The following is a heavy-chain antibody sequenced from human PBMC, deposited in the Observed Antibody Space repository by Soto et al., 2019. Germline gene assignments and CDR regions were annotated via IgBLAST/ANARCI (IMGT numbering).Heavy chain of an antibody. D-gene: IGHD1-26*01. CDR2: ISASGTT. Sequence: WTWIRQPAGKGLEWVGRISASGTTNYNPSLKSRLAMSMDTSRNIFSLSLISITAADSAVYYRAKEGLRWDAGAMDDWGQGTTVTVS. J-gene: IGHJ6*02. V-gene: IGHV4-4*07. CDR3: AKEGLRWDAGAMDD.